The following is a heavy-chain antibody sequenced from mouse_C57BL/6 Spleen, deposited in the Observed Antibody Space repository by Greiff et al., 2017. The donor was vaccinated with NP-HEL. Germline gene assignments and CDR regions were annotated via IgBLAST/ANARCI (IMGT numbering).Heavy chain of an antibody. CDR3: ARDETAVVAQCAY. V-gene: IGHV1-4*01. CDR2: INPSSGYT. D-gene: IGHD1-1*01. CDR1: GYTFTSYT. J-gene: IGHJ3*01. Sequence: VQLQQSGAELVKPGASVKMSCKASGYTFTSYTMHWVKQRPGQGLEWIGYINPSSGYTKYNQKFKDKATLTVDKSSSTDYMQLSSLTSEDSAVYYCARDETAVVAQCAYWGQGTLVTVSA.